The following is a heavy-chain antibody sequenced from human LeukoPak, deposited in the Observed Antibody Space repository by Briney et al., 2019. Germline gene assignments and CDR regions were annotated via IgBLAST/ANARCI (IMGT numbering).Heavy chain of an antibody. CDR1: GFTFSSYA. CDR3: ARETWGYYDSSGLLRGAFDI. D-gene: IGHD3-22*01. CDR2: ISYDGSNK. Sequence: GGSLRLSCAASGFTFSSYAMHWVHQAPGKGLEWVAVISYDGSNKYYADSVKGRFTISRDNSKNTLYLQMNSLRAEDTAVYYCARETWGYYDSSGLLRGAFDIWGQGTMVTVSS. J-gene: IGHJ3*02. V-gene: IGHV3-30-3*01.